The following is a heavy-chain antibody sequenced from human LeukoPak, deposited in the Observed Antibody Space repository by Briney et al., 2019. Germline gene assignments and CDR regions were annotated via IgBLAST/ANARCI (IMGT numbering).Heavy chain of an antibody. Sequence: PSQTLSLTCTVSGGSISSGGYYWSWIRQHPGKGLEWIGYIYYSGSTYYNPSLKSRVSISVDTSKNQFSLNLNSVAAADTAVYYCAGLAIRSTWYFDRWGRGTLVTVSS. CDR2: IYYSGST. V-gene: IGHV4-31*03. D-gene: IGHD3-10*01. CDR1: GGSISSGGYY. CDR3: AGLAIRSTWYFDR. J-gene: IGHJ2*01.